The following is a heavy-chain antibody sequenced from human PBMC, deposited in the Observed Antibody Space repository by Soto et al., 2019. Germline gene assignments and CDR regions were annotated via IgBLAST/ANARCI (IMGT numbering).Heavy chain of an antibody. CDR3: ARVNIVATIYYYYYMDV. V-gene: IGHV4-31*03. CDR1: GGSISSGGYY. Sequence: SETLSLTCTVSGGSISSGGYYWSWIRQHPGKGLEWIGYIYYSGSTYYNPSLKSRVTISVDTSKNQFSLKLSSVTAADTAVYYCARVNIVATIYYYYYMDVWGKGTTVTVSS. D-gene: IGHD5-12*01. CDR2: IYYSGST. J-gene: IGHJ6*03.